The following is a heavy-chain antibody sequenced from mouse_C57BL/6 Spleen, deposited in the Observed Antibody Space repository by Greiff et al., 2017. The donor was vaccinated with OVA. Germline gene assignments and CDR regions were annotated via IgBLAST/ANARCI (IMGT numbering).Heavy chain of an antibody. Sequence: LMDSGPELVKPGASVKISCKASGYAFSSSWMNWVKQRPGKGLEWIGRIFPGDGDTNYNGKFKGKATLTADKSSSTAYMQLSSLTSEDSAVYFCASLHRGYAMDYWGQGTSVTVSS. CDR3: ASLHRGYAMDY. CDR1: GYAFSSSW. J-gene: IGHJ4*01. D-gene: IGHD2-1*01. V-gene: IGHV1-82*01. CDR2: IFPGDGDT.